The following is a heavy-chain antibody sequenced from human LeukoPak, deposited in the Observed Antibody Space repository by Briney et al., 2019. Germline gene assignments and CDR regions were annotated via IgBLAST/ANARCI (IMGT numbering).Heavy chain of an antibody. CDR3: AREIRNYYGSGSYYKGYFQH. V-gene: IGHV4-59*01. D-gene: IGHD3-10*01. Sequence: SETLSLTCTVSGGSISSYYWSWIRQPPGKGLEWIGYICYSGSTNYNPSLKSRVTISVDTSKNQFSLKLSSVTAADTAVYYCAREIRNYYGSGSYYKGYFQHWGQGTLVTVSS. CDR1: GGSISSYY. CDR2: ICYSGST. J-gene: IGHJ1*01.